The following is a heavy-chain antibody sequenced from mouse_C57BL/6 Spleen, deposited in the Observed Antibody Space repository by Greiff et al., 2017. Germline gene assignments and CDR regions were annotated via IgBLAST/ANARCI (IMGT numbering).Heavy chain of an antibody. CDR1: GYTFTDYY. CDR3: ARLYWDGYEREGNYFDY. D-gene: IGHD2-2*01. V-gene: IGHV1-19*01. Sequence: EVQLQESGPVLVKPGASVKMSCKASGYTFTDYYMNWVKQSHGKSLEWIGVINPYNGGTSYNQKFKGKATLTVDKSSSTAYMELNSLTSEDSAVYYCARLYWDGYEREGNYFDYWGQGTTLTVSS. J-gene: IGHJ2*01. CDR2: INPYNGGT.